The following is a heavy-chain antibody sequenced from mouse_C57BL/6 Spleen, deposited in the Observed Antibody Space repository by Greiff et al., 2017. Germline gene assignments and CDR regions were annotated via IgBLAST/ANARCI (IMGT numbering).Heavy chain of an antibody. CDR2: IYPGSGST. J-gene: IGHJ2*01. D-gene: IGHD1-1*01. CDR1: GYTFTSYW. Sequence: QVHVKQPGAELVKPGASVKMSCKASGYTFTSYWITWVKQRPGQGLEWIGDIYPGSGSTNYNEKFKSKATLTVDTSSSTAYMQLSSLTSEDSAVYYCARWTGYYGSSYYYDYWGQGTTLTVSS. CDR3: ARWTGYYGSSYYYDY. V-gene: IGHV1-55*01.